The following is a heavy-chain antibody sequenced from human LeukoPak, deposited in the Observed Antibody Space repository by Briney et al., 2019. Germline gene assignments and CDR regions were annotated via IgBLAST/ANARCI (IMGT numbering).Heavy chain of an antibody. CDR1: GFTFSTYA. CDR2: ISDSNP. Sequence: GGSLRLSCAASGFTFSTYAMNWVRQAPGKRLEWVSTISDSNPYNTDSVKGRFTISRDNFKNTLYLQMNSLRAEDTAVYYCAKGRGSGTYTVDYWGQGTLVTVSS. V-gene: IGHV3-23*01. CDR3: AKGRGSGTYTVDY. J-gene: IGHJ4*02. D-gene: IGHD1-26*01.